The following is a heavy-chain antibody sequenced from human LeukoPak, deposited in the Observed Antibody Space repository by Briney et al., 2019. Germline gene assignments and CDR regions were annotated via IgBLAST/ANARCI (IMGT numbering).Heavy chain of an antibody. CDR1: GYTFTGYY. CDR3: ARDEYSYGLEGWFDP. Sequence: GASVKVSCKASGYTFTGYYMHWVRQAPGQGLEWMGWINPNSGGTNYAQKFQGRVTMTRDTSISTAYMELSRLRSDDTAVYYCARDEYSYGLEGWFDPWGQGTLVTVSS. V-gene: IGHV1-2*02. D-gene: IGHD5-18*01. J-gene: IGHJ5*02. CDR2: INPNSGGT.